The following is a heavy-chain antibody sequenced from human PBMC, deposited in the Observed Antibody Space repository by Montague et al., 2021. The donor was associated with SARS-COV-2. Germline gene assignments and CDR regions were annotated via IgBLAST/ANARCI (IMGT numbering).Heavy chain of an antibody. J-gene: IGHJ4*02. CDR2: ISYDGSNK. D-gene: IGHD3-10*01. CDR1: GFTFSSYA. CDR3: AGGLLWFGEFGY. Sequence: SLRLSCAASGFTFSSYAMHWVRQAPGKELEWVAVISYDGSNKYYADSVKGRFTISRDNSKNTLYLQMNSLRAEDTAVYYCAGGLLWFGEFGYWGQGTLVTVSS. V-gene: IGHV3-30-3*01.